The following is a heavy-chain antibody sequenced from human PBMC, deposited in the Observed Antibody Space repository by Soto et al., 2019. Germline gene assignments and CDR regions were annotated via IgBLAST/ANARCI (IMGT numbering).Heavy chain of an antibody. V-gene: IGHV4-34*01. D-gene: IGHD3-3*01. CDR1: GVSFSGYY. CDR2: INHSGST. J-gene: IGHJ6*03. Sequence: SETLSLTCAVYGVSFSGYYWSWIRQPPGKGLEWIGEINHSGSTNYNPSLKSRVTISVDTSKNQFSLKLSSATAADTAVYYCARGIRYDFWSGYYSSNYYYYMDVWGKGTTVTVSS. CDR3: ARGIRYDFWSGYYSSNYYYYMDV.